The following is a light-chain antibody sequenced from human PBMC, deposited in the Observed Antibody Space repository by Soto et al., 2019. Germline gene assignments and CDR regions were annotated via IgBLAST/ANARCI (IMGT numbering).Light chain of an antibody. J-gene: IGKJ4*01. Sequence: DIQMTQSPSTLSASVGDRVTITCRASQSISSWMAWYQQKPGKAPKLLIYDASSLESGVPSRFSGSGSGTEFTLTISSLQPDDFATYYCQQYNSYSLTFGGGTKVEIK. CDR3: QQYNSYSLT. V-gene: IGKV1-5*01. CDR1: QSISSW. CDR2: DAS.